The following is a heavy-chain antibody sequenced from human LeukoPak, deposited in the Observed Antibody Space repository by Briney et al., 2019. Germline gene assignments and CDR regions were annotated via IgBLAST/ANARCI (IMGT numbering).Heavy chain of an antibody. V-gene: IGHV4-39*07. CDR1: GGSISSSGSY. CDR2: IYYSGNT. CDR3: ARVMAARREDLNWFDP. J-gene: IGHJ5*02. D-gene: IGHD6-6*01. Sequence: SETLSLTCAVSGGSISSSGSYWGWIRQPPGKGLEWIGSIYYSGNTYNPSLKSRVTISVDTSKNQFSLNLTSVNAADTAVYYCARVMAARREDLNWFDPWGQGTLVTVSS.